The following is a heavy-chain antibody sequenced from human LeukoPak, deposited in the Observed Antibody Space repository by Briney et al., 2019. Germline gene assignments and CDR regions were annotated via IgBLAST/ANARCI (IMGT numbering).Heavy chain of an antibody. CDR3: AVPVLTIFGVVTNYYYYYGMDV. V-gene: IGHV1-69*13. CDR2: IIPIFGTA. CDR1: GYTFTSYG. J-gene: IGHJ6*02. Sequence: GASVKVSCKASGYTFTSYGISWVRQAPGQGLEWMGGIIPIFGTANYAQKFQGRVTITADESTSTAYMELSSLRSEDTAVYYCAVPVLTIFGVVTNYYYYYGMDVWGQGTTVTVSS. D-gene: IGHD3-3*01.